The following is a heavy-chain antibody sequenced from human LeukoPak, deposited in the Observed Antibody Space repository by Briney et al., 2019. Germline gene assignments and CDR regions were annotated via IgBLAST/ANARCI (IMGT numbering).Heavy chain of an antibody. Sequence: SETLSLTCTVSGGSIDNYYWSWIRQSPGKGLEWIGYISNSGSTNYNPSLKSRLTISVDTSKNQFSLKLSSVTAADTAVYYCARGLDNCSGGSCYPDYFDYWGQGTLVTVSS. CDR3: ARGLDNCSGGSCYPDYFDY. J-gene: IGHJ4*02. CDR1: GGSIDNYY. D-gene: IGHD2-15*01. CDR2: ISNSGST. V-gene: IGHV4-59*12.